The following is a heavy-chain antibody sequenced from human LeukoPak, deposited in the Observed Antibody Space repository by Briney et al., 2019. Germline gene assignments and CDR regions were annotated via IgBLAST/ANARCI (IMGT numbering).Heavy chain of an antibody. CDR3: AREHRSGSYLDFDY. Sequence: ASVKVSCKASGYTFTSYHINWVRQATGQGLEWMGWMNPNSGDTGYAQKFQGRVTFTRDTSIATAYMELRSLRSDDTAVYYCAREHRSGSYLDFDYWGQGTLVTVSS. CDR1: GYTFTSYH. V-gene: IGHV1-8*03. D-gene: IGHD1-26*01. J-gene: IGHJ4*02. CDR2: MNPNSGDT.